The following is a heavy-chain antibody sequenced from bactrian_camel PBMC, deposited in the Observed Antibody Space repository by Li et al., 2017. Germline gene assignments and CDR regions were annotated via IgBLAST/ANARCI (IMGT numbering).Heavy chain of an antibody. CDR2: VYYVGGRP. J-gene: IGHJ6*01. D-gene: IGHD2*01. CDR1: GYTADFYC. V-gene: IGHV3S1*01. CDR3: ATDPCSGSYCSAGGADFSY. Sequence: HVQLVESGGGSVQAGGSLRLSCVVTGYTADFYCMAWFRQGAGQEREAIAAVYYVGGRPYYADSVKGRFTISRDDAKNTLYLQMNSLKTEDTAVYYCATDPCSGSYCSAGGADFSYWGQGTQVTVS.